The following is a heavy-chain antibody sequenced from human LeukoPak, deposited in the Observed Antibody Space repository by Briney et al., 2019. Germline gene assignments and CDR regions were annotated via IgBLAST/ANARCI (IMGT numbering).Heavy chain of an antibody. J-gene: IGHJ5*02. CDR3: ARDMLAVPSNWFDP. D-gene: IGHD2-8*01. V-gene: IGHV1-46*01. Sequence: ASVKVSCKASGYTFTTYYIHWVRQAPGQGLEWMGIINPSGGGTSYAQKFQGRVTMTRDTSTSTVYMDLRSLRSEDTAVYFCARDMLAVPSNWFDPWGQGTLVTVSS. CDR1: GYTFTTYY. CDR2: INPSGGGT.